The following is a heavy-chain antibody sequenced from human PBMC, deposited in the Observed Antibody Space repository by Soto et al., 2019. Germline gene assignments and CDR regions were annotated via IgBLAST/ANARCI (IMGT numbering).Heavy chain of an antibody. CDR1: EGSSGPNC. CDR3: ARQASYGYSSSWIYYYYGMDV. Sequence: SHTCSVSEGSSGPNCGSRIIQPPGKGLEWIGYIYYSGSTNYNPSLKSRVTISVDTSKNQFSLKLSSVTAADTAVYYCARQASYGYSSSWIYYYYGMDVWGQGTTVTVSS. CDR2: IYYSGST. J-gene: IGHJ6*02. D-gene: IGHD6-13*01. V-gene: IGHV4-59*01.